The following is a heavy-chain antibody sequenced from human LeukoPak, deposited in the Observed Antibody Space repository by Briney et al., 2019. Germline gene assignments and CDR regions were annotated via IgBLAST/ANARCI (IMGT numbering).Heavy chain of an antibody. CDR2: INPNNGGT. J-gene: IGHJ4*02. D-gene: IGHD5-18*01. V-gene: IGHV1-2*02. CDR3: ARDRSPAPGRSYGRGHFDY. Sequence: GASVKVSCKASGYTFTGYYMHWVRQAPGQGLEWMGWINPNNGGTNYAQKFQGRVTMTRDTSINTAYMELSRLRSDDTAVYYCARDRSPAPGRSYGRGHFDYWGQGTLVTVSS. CDR1: GYTFTGYY.